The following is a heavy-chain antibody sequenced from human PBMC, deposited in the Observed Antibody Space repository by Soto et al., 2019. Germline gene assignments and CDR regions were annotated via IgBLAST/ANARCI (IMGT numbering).Heavy chain of an antibody. D-gene: IGHD4-4*01. V-gene: IGHV3-23*01. CDR2: ISGSGGST. Sequence: PGGSLRLSCADSGFTFSSYAMSWVRQAPGKGLEWVSAISGSGGSTYYADSVKGRFTISRDNSKNTLYLQMNSLRAEDTAVYYCAKELRDYSNYLYYFDYWGQGTLVTVSS. J-gene: IGHJ4*02. CDR3: AKELRDYSNYLYYFDY. CDR1: GFTFSSYA.